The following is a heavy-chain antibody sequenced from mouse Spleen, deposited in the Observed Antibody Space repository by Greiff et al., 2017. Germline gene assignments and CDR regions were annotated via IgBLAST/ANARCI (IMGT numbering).Heavy chain of an antibody. CDR2: ISSGSSTI. V-gene: IGHV5-17*01. CDR1: GFTFSDYG. CDR3: ARPRYYYFGY. J-gene: IGHJ2*01. Sequence: EVQRVESGGGLVKPGGSLKLSCAASGFTFSDYGMHWVRQAPEKGLEWVAYISSGSSTIYYADTVKGRFTISRDNAKNNQVLQVTSLRSEETAMYYCARPRYYYFGYLGQGTTLTVSS.